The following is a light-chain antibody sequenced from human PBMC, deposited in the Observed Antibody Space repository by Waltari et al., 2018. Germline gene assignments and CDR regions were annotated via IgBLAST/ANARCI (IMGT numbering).Light chain of an antibody. CDR3: QQSYNTPVT. CDR2: SAS. J-gene: IGKJ4*01. CDR1: QTIRTY. V-gene: IGKV1-39*01. Sequence: DIQMTQSPSSLAASLGDRVTITCRASQTIRTYLNWYQQKPGRAPKLLINSASNLQSGVPSRFSASGSGTDFTLTITSLQPEDFATYYCQQSYNTPVTFGGGTRVEIK.